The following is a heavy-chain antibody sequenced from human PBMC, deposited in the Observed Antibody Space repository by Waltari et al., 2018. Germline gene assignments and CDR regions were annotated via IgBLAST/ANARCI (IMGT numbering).Heavy chain of an antibody. CDR2: IYAGGTT. Sequence: EVQLLESGGGLVQPGGSLRLPCGAFGFNVTTKFRSWVRQAPGKGLEWVAVIYAGGTTYYPDSVRGRFTISRDTSKNTVYLQMNSLRPEDTAVYYCAGHGYFGSGSHYFDSWGQGTLVTVSS. CDR1: GFNVTTKF. CDR3: AGHGYFGSGSHYFDS. J-gene: IGHJ4*02. V-gene: IGHV3-66*02. D-gene: IGHD3-10*01.